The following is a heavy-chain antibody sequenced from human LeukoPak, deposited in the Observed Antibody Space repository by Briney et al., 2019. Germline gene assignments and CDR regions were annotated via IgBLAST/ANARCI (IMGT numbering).Heavy chain of an antibody. V-gene: IGHV4-59*01. D-gene: IGHD1-26*01. CDR2: IYYSGST. CDR1: GGSISSYY. CDR3: ARKAYSGSYYYFDV. Sequence: SETLSLTCTVSGGSISSYYWSWIRQPPGKGLEWIGYIYYSGSTNYNPSLKSRVTISVDTSKNQSSLKLSSVTAADTAVYYCARKAYSGSYYYFDVWGQGTLVTVSS. J-gene: IGHJ4*01.